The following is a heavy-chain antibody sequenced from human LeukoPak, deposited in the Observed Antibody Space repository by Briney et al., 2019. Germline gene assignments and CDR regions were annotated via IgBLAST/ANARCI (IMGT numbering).Heavy chain of an antibody. CDR3: ARATSTSSSWVPSFDY. V-gene: IGHV4-59*01. J-gene: IGHJ4*02. CDR1: GGSISSYY. Sequence: SETLSLTCTVSGGSISSYYWSWIRQPPGKGLEWIGYIYYSGSTNYNPSLKSRVTISVDTSKNQFSLKLSSVTAADTAVYYCARATSTSSSWVPSFDYWAREPWSPSPQ. CDR2: IYYSGST. D-gene: IGHD6-13*01.